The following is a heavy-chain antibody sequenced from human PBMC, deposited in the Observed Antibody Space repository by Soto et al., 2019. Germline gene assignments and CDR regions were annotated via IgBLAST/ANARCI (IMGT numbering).Heavy chain of an antibody. V-gene: IGHV2-5*02. Sequence: QITLKESGPTLVKPTQTLTLTCTFSGFSLSTSGVGVGWIRQPPGKALECLALIYWDDDKRYSPSLNSRLTITKDTSKNHVVLTMTNMDPVDTATYHCAYRLPYYNNWQTGWFDPWGQGTLVIVSS. CDR3: AYRLPYYNNWQTGWFDP. CDR1: GFSLSTSGVG. CDR2: IYWDDDK. D-gene: IGHD3-9*01. J-gene: IGHJ5*02.